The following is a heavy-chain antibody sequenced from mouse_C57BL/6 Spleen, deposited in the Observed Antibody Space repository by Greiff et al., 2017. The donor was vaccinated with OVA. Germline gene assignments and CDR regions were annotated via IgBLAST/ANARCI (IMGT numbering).Heavy chain of an antibody. CDR3: ARAGGDYDTWFAY. CDR1: GYPFTRYW. D-gene: IGHD2-4*01. Sequence: QVQLQQPGTELVKPGASVKLSCKASGYPFTRYWIHWVKQRPGPGLEWIGTINPSDGGTNYNEKFTSKATLTVDKSSSTAYMQLSSLTSEDSAVYYCARAGGDYDTWFAYWGQGTLVTVSA. J-gene: IGHJ3*01. CDR2: INPSDGGT. V-gene: IGHV1-53*01.